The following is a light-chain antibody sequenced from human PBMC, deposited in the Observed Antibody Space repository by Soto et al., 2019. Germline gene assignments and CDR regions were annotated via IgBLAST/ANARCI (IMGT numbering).Light chain of an antibody. J-gene: IGKJ2*01. Sequence: DIQMTQSPSSLPASVGDRISITCRASQSIGTYLSWYQQKPGKAPKLLIYGASNLQSGVPSRFSGSGSETGFTLTISSLQPEDFATYYCQQRYSAPRTFGQGTKVEIK. CDR3: QQRYSAPRT. CDR2: GAS. V-gene: IGKV1-39*01. CDR1: QSIGTY.